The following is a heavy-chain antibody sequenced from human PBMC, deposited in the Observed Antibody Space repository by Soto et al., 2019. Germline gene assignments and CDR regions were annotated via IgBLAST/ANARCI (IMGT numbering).Heavy chain of an antibody. CDR2: ISGSGSYI. CDR3: ARLRSFCLDY. D-gene: IGHD3-10*01. Sequence: IRQPPGKGLEWVSSISGSGSYISYADSVKGRFTVSRDNAKSSLFLQMNSLTVEDTAVYYCARLRSFCLDYWGQGALVTVS. V-gene: IGHV3-21*01. J-gene: IGHJ4*02.